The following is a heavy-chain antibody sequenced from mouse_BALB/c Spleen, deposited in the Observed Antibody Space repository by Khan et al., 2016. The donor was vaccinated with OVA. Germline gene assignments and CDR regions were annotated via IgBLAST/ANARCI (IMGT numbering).Heavy chain of an antibody. CDR3: TSHLTGSFAY. Sequence: EVQLVESGGDLVKPGGSLKLSCAASGFTFSNYGMSWVRQTPDKRLEWVATISSDGSYTYYPDSVKGRFTISRNNAKNTLYLQMTSLRSEVTAMFYCTSHLTGSFAYWGQGTLVTVSA. CDR1: GFTFSNYG. J-gene: IGHJ3*01. CDR2: ISSDGSYT. D-gene: IGHD4-1*01. V-gene: IGHV5-6*01.